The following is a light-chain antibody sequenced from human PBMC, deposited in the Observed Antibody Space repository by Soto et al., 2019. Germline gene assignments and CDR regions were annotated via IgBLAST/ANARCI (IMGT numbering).Light chain of an antibody. J-gene: IGLJ1*01. V-gene: IGLV2-14*01. Sequence: QSPLTQPASVSGTPGQSITISCTGTSSDVGGYNYVSWYQQHPGKAPKLMIYDVSNRPSGVSNRFSGSKSGNTASLTISGLQAEDEADYYCSSYTSSSTLLYVFGTGTKLTV. CDR1: SSDVGGYNY. CDR2: DVS. CDR3: SSYTSSSTLLYV.